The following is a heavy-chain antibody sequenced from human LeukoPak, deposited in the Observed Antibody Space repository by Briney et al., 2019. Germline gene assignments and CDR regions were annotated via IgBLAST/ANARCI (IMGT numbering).Heavy chain of an antibody. J-gene: IGHJ4*02. CDR3: ARGHRGAYGDY. D-gene: IGHD5-12*01. CDR2: ISHSGST. V-gene: IGHV4-34*01. CDR1: GGSFSGYY. Sequence: SETLSLTCAVYGGSFSGYYWSWIRQPPGKGLEWIGEISHSGSTNYNPSLKSRVTISVDTSKNQFSLKLSSVTAADTAVYYCARGHRGAYGDYWGQGTLVTVSS.